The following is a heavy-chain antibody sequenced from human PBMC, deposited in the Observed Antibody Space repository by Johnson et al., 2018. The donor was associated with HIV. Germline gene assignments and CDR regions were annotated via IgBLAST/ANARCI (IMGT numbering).Heavy chain of an antibody. CDR1: GFTFNNYG. Sequence: QVQLVESGGGVVQPGRSLRVSCAASGFTFNNYGMHWVRQAPGKGLEWVAVIWYDGSNKYYADSVKGRFTIYRDNSKNTLYLQMKSLRAEDTAGYYCAGVAFGSSYLDVFDIWCQGTMVTVSS. J-gene: IGHJ3*02. V-gene: IGHV3-33*08. CDR2: IWYDGSNK. D-gene: IGHD3-16*01. CDR3: AGVAFGSSYLDVFDI.